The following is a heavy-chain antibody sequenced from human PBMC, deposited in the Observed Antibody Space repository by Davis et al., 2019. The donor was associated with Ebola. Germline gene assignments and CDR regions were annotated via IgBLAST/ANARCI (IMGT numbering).Heavy chain of an antibody. Sequence: GESLKISCAASGFTFSGSAMHWVRQASGKGLEWVGRIRSKANSCATAYAASVKGRFTISRDDSKNTAYLQMNSLKTEDTAVYYCSTSSPDYWGQGTLVTVSS. D-gene: IGHD2-2*01. J-gene: IGHJ4*02. V-gene: IGHV3-73*01. CDR3: STSSPDY. CDR2: IRSKANSCAT. CDR1: GFTFSGSA.